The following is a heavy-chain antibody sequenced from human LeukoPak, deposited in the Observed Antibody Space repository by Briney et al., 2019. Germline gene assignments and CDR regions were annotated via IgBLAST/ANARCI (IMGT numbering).Heavy chain of an antibody. CDR3: ASGTTVTTFDY. Sequence: SVKVSCKASGGTFSSYAISWVRQAPGQGLEWMGGIIPIFGTANYAQKFQGRVTTTADESTSTAYMELSSLRSEDTAVYYCASGTTVTTFDYWGQGTLVTVSS. CDR1: GGTFSSYA. CDR2: IIPIFGTA. D-gene: IGHD4-17*01. J-gene: IGHJ4*02. V-gene: IGHV1-69*01.